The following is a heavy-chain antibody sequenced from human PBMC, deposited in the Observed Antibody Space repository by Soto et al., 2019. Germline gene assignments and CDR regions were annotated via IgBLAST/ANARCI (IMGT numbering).Heavy chain of an antibody. CDR2: IYYSGST. J-gene: IGHJ4*02. V-gene: IGHV4-31*03. Sequence: PSETLSLTCTVSGGSISSGGYYWSWIRQHPGKGLEWIGYIYYSGSTYYNPSLKSRVTISVDTSKNQFSLKLSSVTAADTAVYYCARGRYSYGPFDYWGQGTLVTVSS. CDR1: GGSISSGGYY. CDR3: ARGRYSYGPFDY. D-gene: IGHD5-18*01.